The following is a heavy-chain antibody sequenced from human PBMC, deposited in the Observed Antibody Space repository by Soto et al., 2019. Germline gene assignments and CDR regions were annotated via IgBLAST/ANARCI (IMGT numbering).Heavy chain of an antibody. V-gene: IGHV3-21*01. CDR3: AREDSIIIPAESDF. Sequence: GGSLRLSCTVSGFAFNNYGINWVRQAPGKGLEWVSSISKSDYTYYSDSVKGRFAISRDNAKSSVSLQINTLRVKDTAVYYCAREDSIIIPAESDFWGQGTLVTVSS. CDR1: GFAFNNYG. D-gene: IGHD2-2*01. J-gene: IGHJ4*02. CDR2: ISKSDYT.